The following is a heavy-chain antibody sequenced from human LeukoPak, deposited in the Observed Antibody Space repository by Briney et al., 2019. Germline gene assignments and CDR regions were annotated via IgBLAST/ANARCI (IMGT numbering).Heavy chain of an antibody. D-gene: IGHD2/OR15-2a*01. J-gene: IGHJ4*02. CDR2: ISGSGDST. CDR1: GFTFSSYA. V-gene: IGHV3-23*01. CDR3: AKESSMGPHGGGLFDY. Sequence: GGSLRLSCAASGFTFSSYAMSWVRQAPGKGLEWVSAISGSGDSTYYADSVKGRFTISRDNSKNTLYLQMNSLRAEDTAVYYCAKESSMGPHGGGLFDYWGQGTLVTVS.